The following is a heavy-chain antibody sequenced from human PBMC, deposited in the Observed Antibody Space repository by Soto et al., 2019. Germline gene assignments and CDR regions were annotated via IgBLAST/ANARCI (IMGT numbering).Heavy chain of an antibody. CDR2: ISSSSSTI. CDR3: ARVLERLRFLEWLSPNDAFDI. V-gene: IGHV3-48*02. D-gene: IGHD3-3*01. J-gene: IGHJ3*02. Sequence: PGGSLRLSCAASGFTFSSYSMNWVRQAPGKGLEWVSYISSSSSTIYYADSVKGRFTISRDNAKNSLYLQMNSLRDEDTAVYYCARVLERLRFLEWLSPNDAFDIWGQGTMVTVSS. CDR1: GFTFSSYS.